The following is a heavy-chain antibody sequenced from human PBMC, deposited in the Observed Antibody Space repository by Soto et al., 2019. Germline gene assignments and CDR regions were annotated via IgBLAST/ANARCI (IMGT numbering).Heavy chain of an antibody. CDR3: ASYQQSYAFDI. Sequence: QVQLQESGPGLVKPSQTLSLTCTVSGGSISSGGYYWSWIRQHPGKGLEWIGYIFYSGSTHYNPSLKSRVTRSVDTSKSQVALKLSSVTAADTAVYYCASYQQSYAFDIWGQGTMVTVSS. D-gene: IGHD2-2*01. CDR2: IFYSGST. J-gene: IGHJ3*02. V-gene: IGHV4-31*03. CDR1: GGSISSGGYY.